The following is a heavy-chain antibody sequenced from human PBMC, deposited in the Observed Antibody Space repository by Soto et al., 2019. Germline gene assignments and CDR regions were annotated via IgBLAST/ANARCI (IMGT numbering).Heavy chain of an antibody. V-gene: IGHV3-74*01. CDR2: ISNDGSST. CDR3: TRSDYYGSGSYIYYYGMDV. Sequence: EVQLVESGGGLVQPGGSLRLSCEASGYTFSSYWMHWVRQAPGKGLVWVSRISNDGSSTSYADSVKGRFTISRDNAKNTLYLQMNSLRAEDTAVYYCTRSDYYGSGSYIYYYGMDVWGQGTTVTVSS. CDR1: GYTFSSYW. D-gene: IGHD3-10*01. J-gene: IGHJ6*02.